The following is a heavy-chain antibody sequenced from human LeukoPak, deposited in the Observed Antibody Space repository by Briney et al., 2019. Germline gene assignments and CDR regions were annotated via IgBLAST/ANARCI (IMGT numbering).Heavy chain of an antibody. V-gene: IGHV4-4*07. CDR3: ARGPLTVTRGFDP. J-gene: IGHJ5*02. CDR1: GGSINIYY. CDR2: IYTSGST. D-gene: IGHD4-17*01. Sequence: SSETLSLTCTVSGGSINIYYWSWIRQPVGKGLEWIGRIYTSGSTHYNPSLKSRVTMSVDTSKNQFSLKLSSVTAADTAVYYCARGPLTVTRGFDPWGQGTLVTVSS.